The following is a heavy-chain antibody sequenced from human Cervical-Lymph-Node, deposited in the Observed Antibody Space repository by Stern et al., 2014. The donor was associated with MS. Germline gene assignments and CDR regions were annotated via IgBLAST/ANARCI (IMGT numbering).Heavy chain of an antibody. CDR2: IYPGDSDS. D-gene: IGHD3-3*01. Sequence: EVQLVQSGAGVKKPGESLKLSCRGSGYSFTNSWICWVRQMPRKGLEWMGVIYPGDSDSRSSPSFQGQVSFSADKSISTAYLQWSSLKASDTAMYYCARSGYSSYGMDVWGQGTTVTVYS. J-gene: IGHJ6*02. V-gene: IGHV5-51*01. CDR1: GYSFTNSW. CDR3: ARSGYSSYGMDV.